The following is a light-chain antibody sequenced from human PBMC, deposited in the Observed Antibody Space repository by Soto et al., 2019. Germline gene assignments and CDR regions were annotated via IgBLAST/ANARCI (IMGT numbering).Light chain of an antibody. V-gene: IGLV2-8*01. CDR1: SSDVGAYNY. CDR2: EVN. Sequence: QSALTQPHSASGSPGQSVTISCTGTSSDVGAYNYVSWYQQLPGKAPKLMIYEVNKRPSGVPDRFSGSKSGNTASLTVSGLQAEDEADYFCSAYVGNNNLVFGGGTKLTVL. J-gene: IGLJ2*01. CDR3: SAYVGNNNLV.